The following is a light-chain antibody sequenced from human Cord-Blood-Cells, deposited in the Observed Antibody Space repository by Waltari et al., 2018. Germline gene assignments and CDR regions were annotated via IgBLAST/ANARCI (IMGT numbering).Light chain of an antibody. V-gene: IGLV1-40*01. Sequence: QSVLTQPPSVSGAPGQRVTISCTGSSSNIGAGYDVHWYQQLPGTAPKLVIYGNSNRPSGVPDRFSGSNSGTSASLAITGLQAEDEADYYCQSYDSSLSGYVFGTGTKVTVL. J-gene: IGLJ1*01. CDR2: GNS. CDR3: QSYDSSLSGYV. CDR1: SSNIGAGYD.